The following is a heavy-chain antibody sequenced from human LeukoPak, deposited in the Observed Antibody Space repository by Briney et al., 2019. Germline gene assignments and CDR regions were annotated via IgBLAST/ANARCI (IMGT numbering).Heavy chain of an antibody. Sequence: PSETLSLTCAVSGYSISSGYYWGWVRRPPGKGLEWIGSIYHSGSTYYNPSLKSRVTISVDMSKNQFSLKLSSVTAADTAVYYCARSGVTESQFRGVFRHAFDIWGQGTMVTVSS. CDR2: IYHSGST. CDR1: GYSISSGYY. V-gene: IGHV4-38-2*01. J-gene: IGHJ3*02. D-gene: IGHD4-23*01. CDR3: ARSGVTESQFRGVFRHAFDI.